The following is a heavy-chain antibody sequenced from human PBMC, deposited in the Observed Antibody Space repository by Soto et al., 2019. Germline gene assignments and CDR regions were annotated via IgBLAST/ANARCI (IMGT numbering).Heavy chain of an antibody. CDR1: GFTFSSYS. J-gene: IGHJ6*02. D-gene: IGHD6-19*01. CDR2: ISSSSSTI. V-gene: IGHV3-48*02. Sequence: EVQLVESGGGLVQPGGSLRLSCAASGFTFSSYSMNWVRQAPGKGLEWVSYISSSSSTIYYADSVKGRFTISRDNAKNSLYLHMNSLRDEDTAVYYCARSEQWLSYYYYGMDVWGQGTTVTGSS. CDR3: ARSEQWLSYYYYGMDV.